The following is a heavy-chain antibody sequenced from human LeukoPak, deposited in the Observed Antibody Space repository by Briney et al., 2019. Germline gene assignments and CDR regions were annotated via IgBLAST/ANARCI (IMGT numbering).Heavy chain of an antibody. CDR2: ISSSSSYI. D-gene: IGHD1-1*01. J-gene: IGHJ3*02. CDR3: ARPRTTGPKIKSGYAFDI. Sequence: GGSLRLSCAASGFTFSSYSMNWVRQAPGKGLEWVSSISSSSSYIYYADSVKGRFTISRDNAKSSLYLQMNSLRAEDTAVYYCARPRTTGPKIKSGYAFDIWGQGTMVTVSS. V-gene: IGHV3-21*04. CDR1: GFTFSSYS.